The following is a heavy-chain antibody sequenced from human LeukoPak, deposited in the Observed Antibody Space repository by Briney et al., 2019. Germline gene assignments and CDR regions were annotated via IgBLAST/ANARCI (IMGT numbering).Heavy chain of an antibody. V-gene: IGHV3-11*04. D-gene: IGHD3-9*01. Sequence: GGSLRLSCAASGFTFSDYYMSWIRQAPGKGLEWVSYISSSGSTIYYADSVKGRFTISRDNAKNSLYLQMNSLRAEDTAVYYCARQRGVLRYFDWLSHYYFDYWGQGTLVTVSS. CDR3: ARQRGVLRYFDWLSHYYFDY. J-gene: IGHJ4*02. CDR2: ISSSGSTI. CDR1: GFTFSDYY.